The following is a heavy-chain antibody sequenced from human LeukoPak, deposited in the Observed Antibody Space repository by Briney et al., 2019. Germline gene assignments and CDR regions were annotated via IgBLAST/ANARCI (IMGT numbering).Heavy chain of an antibody. D-gene: IGHD3-10*01. CDR3: ARGAASYYYGSGCFIDD. CDR2: INWNGGST. V-gene: IGHV3-20*04. Sequence: GGSLRLSCAASGFTFDDYGMSWVRQAPGKGLEWVSGINWNGGSTGYADSVKGRFTISRDNAKNSLYLQMNSLRAEDTALYYCARGAASYYYGSGCFIDDWGQGTLVSVSS. CDR1: GFTFDDYG. J-gene: IGHJ4*02.